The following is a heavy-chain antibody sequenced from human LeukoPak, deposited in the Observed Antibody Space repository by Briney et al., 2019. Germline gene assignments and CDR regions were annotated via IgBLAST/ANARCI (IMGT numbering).Heavy chain of an antibody. CDR3: ASPPGYCSGGSCYGWTYYFDY. Sequence: PGRSLRLSCAASGFTFSSYAMHWVRQAPGQGLEWVAVISYDGSNKYYADSVKGRFTISRDNSKNTLYLQMNGLRAEDTAVYYCASPPGYCSGGSCYGWTYYFDYWGQGTLVTVSS. V-gene: IGHV3-30*04. CDR2: ISYDGSNK. CDR1: GFTFSSYA. D-gene: IGHD2-15*01. J-gene: IGHJ4*02.